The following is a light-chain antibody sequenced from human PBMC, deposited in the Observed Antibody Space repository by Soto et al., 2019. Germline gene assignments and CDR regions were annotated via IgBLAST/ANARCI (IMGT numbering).Light chain of an antibody. J-gene: IGLJ2*01. CDR3: ASWDDRLGAVI. CDR2: SNN. CDR1: SSNIGGTNY. V-gene: IGLV1-47*02. Sequence: QSALTQPPSASGTPGQKVFISCSGSSSNIGGTNYAYWYQQLPGAAPKLLMHSNNLRPSGVPERISGSKFGTAAFLAISGLRSEDEAVYYCASWDDRLGAVIFGGGTKVTVL.